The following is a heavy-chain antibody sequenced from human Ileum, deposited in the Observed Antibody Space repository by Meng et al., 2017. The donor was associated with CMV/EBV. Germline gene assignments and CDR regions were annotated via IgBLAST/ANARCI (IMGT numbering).Heavy chain of an antibody. D-gene: IGHD3-3*01. Sequence: QRHLPRSGPGLVKPSGTLSPTCTTSGGSTTSRTYSWGRIRHPPGQGLDWIWSVYYSGTTYYNPSLKSRVNMSIDTSKNRFSLRLSSATAADTAVYYCARNVGFYSSQIAYWGQGALVTVSS. J-gene: IGHJ4*02. V-gene: IGHV4-39*07. CDR1: GGSTTSRTYS. CDR2: VYYSGTT. CDR3: ARNVGFYSSQIAY.